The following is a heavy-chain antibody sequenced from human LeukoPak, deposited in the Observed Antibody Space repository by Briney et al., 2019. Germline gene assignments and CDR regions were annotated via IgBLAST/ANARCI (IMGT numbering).Heavy chain of an antibody. V-gene: IGHV3-21*01. Sequence: GVSLRLSCAASGFTFSSYAMNWVRQAPGKGLEWVSSISSSSAYIYYADSVKGRFTISRDNAKNSLYLQMNSLRAEDTAVYYCARLEAAVFDYWGQGTLVTVSS. CDR1: GFTFSSYA. CDR2: ISSSSAYI. J-gene: IGHJ4*02. CDR3: ARLEAAVFDY. D-gene: IGHD6-13*01.